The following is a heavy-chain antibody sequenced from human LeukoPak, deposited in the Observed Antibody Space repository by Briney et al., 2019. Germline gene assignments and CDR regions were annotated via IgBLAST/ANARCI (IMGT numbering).Heavy chain of an antibody. D-gene: IGHD2-15*01. CDR3: ARVTAHCSGGSCYSFRFDY. CDR2: IIPIFGTA. CDR1: GGTFSSYA. V-gene: IGHV1-69*01. Sequence: SVTVSCKASGGTFSSYAISWVRQAPGQGLEWMGGIIPIFGTANYAQKFQGRVTITADESTSTAYMELSSLRSEDTAVYYCARVTAHCSGGSCYSFRFDYWGQGTLVTVSS. J-gene: IGHJ4*02.